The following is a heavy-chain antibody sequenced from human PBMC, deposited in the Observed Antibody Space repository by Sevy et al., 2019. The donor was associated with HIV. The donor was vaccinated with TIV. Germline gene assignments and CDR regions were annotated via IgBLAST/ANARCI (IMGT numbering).Heavy chain of an antibody. J-gene: IGHJ6*02. Sequence: GGSLRLSCVASGFTFSSYSMNWVRQAPGKGLEWVSYISSSSSTIYYADSVKGRFTISRDNAKNSLYLQMNSLRDEDTAVYYCARDLERITIFGVVITITYYGMDVWGQGTTVTVSS. CDR3: ARDLERITIFGVVITITYYGMDV. D-gene: IGHD3-3*01. CDR2: ISSSSSTI. CDR1: GFTFSSYS. V-gene: IGHV3-48*02.